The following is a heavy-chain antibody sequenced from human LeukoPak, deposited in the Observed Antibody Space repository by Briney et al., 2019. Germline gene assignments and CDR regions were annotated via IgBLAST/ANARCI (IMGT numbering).Heavy chain of an antibody. Sequence: PSETLSLTCTVSGGSVTSGSSYWSWIRQPPGKGLAWIASIYYSGSTNYNPSLKSRVTISIYTSKNQFSLRLNSVTAADTAVYYCARGDGAPGDYYYYYGMDVWGQGTTVTVSS. CDR3: ARGDGAPGDYYYYYGMDV. V-gene: IGHV4-61*01. CDR1: GGSVTSGSSY. CDR2: IYYSGST. D-gene: IGHD3-16*01. J-gene: IGHJ6*02.